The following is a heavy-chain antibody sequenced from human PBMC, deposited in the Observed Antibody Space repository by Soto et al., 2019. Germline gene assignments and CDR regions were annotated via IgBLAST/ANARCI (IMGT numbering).Heavy chain of an antibody. CDR2: IIPIFGTA. D-gene: IGHD2-21*02. J-gene: IGHJ4*02. CDR1: GGTFSSYA. Sequence: GASVKVSCKASGGTFSSYAISWVRQAPGQGLEWMGGIIPIFGTANYAQKFQGRVTITADESTSTAYMELSSLRSEDTAVYYCARDSPYGGNSTNALWGQGTLVPVSS. CDR3: ARDSPYGGNSTNAL. V-gene: IGHV1-69*13.